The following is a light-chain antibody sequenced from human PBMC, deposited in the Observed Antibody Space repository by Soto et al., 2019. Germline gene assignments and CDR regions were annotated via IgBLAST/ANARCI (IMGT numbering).Light chain of an antibody. CDR2: SNN. V-gene: IGLV1-44*01. Sequence: QSVLTQPPSASGTPGQRVTISCSGSSSNIGSNNVNWYQQLPGTAPQLLIYSNNKRPSGVPDRFSGSKSGTSASLAISGLQSEDEADYYCASWDDSMNAYVFGTGTKLTIL. CDR3: ASWDDSMNAYV. J-gene: IGLJ1*01. CDR1: SSNIGSNN.